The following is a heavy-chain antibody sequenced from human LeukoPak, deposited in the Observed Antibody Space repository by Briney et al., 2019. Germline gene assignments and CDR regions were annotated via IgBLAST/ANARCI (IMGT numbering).Heavy chain of an antibody. CDR2: IYSGGST. CDR1: GFTVSSNY. D-gene: IGHD1/OR15-1a*01. J-gene: IGHJ3*02. Sequence: PGGSLRLSCAASGFTVSSNYMSWVRQAPGKGLEWVSVIYSGGSTYYADSVKGRFTISRDNSKNTVYLQMDSLRVDDTAVYYCAKVATPNTLDAFDIWGQGTMVTVSS. CDR3: AKVATPNTLDAFDI. V-gene: IGHV3-53*01.